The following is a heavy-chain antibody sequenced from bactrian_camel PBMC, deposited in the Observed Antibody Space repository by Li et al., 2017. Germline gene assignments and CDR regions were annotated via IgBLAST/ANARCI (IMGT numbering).Heavy chain of an antibody. CDR1: GFTFSMYY. D-gene: IGHD2*01. Sequence: HVQLVESGGGSVQVGGSLRLSCAASGFTFSMYYMSWVCQVPGKEREGVALLWTPDHSTYYSNSAKGRFTISLDAAMNTLYLQMNSLRPEDTAMYYCAAADGPYCGGGYLLEEYAMDYWGKGTQVTVS. V-gene: IGHV3S33*01. J-gene: IGHJ7*01. CDR2: LWTPDHST.